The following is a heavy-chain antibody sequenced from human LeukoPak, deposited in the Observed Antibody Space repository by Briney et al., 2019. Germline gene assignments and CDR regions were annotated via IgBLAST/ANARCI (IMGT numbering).Heavy chain of an antibody. V-gene: IGHV4-39*07. CDR3: ARAPEYGLYYFDY. CDR1: GGSISSSSHS. CDR2: IYYSGST. D-gene: IGHD1-14*01. J-gene: IGHJ4*02. Sequence: SETLSLTCSVSGGSISSSSHSWGWIRQSPGKGLEWIGSIYYSGSTFYNPSLKSRVTISVDRSKNQFSLKLSSVTAADTAVFYCARAPEYGLYYFDYWGQGTLVTVSS.